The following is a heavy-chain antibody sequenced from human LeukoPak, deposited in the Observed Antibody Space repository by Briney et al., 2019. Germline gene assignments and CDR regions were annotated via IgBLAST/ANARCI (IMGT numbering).Heavy chain of an antibody. J-gene: IGHJ4*02. CDR1: GFTFSSYA. V-gene: IGHV3-30-3*01. D-gene: IGHD3-9*01. CDR3: ARDSPNLSGYFDY. Sequence: PGGSLRLSCAASGFTFSSYAMHWVRQAPGKGLEWVAVISYDGSNKYYADSVKGRFTISRDNAKNSLYLQMNSLRAEDTAVYYCARDSPNLSGYFDYWGQGTLVTVSS. CDR2: ISYDGSNK.